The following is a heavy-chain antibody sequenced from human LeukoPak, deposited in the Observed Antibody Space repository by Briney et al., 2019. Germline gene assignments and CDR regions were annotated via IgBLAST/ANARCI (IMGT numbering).Heavy chain of an antibody. D-gene: IGHD2-2*01. J-gene: IGHJ5*02. CDR3: ARRSRLFMEDIKVVTPAAVFDP. V-gene: IGHV4-30-4*08. Sequence: SETLSLTCTVSGASISDSDFFWAWVRQPPGKGLEWIVYIYYSGSTYYNPSLKSRVTISVDTSKNQFSLKVSSVTAADTAVYYCARRSRLFMEDIKVVTPAAVFDPWGQGTLVTVSS. CDR1: GASISDSDFF. CDR2: IYYSGST.